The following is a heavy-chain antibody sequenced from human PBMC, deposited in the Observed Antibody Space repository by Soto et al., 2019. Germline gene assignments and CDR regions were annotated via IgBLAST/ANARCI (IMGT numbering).Heavy chain of an antibody. J-gene: IGHJ6*02. D-gene: IGHD2-2*01. Sequence: GSLILSCTASGFTFGDYAMSWVRQAPGKGLEWVGFIRSKAYGGTTEYAASVKGRFTISRDDSKSIAYLQMNSLKTEDTAVYYCTRDIVVVPAANYYYGMDVWGQGTTVTVS. CDR2: IRSKAYGGTT. CDR3: TRDIVVVPAANYYYGMDV. CDR1: GFTFGDYA. V-gene: IGHV3-49*04.